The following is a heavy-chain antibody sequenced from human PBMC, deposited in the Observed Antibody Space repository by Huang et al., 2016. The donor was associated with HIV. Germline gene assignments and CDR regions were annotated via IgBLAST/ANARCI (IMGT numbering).Heavy chain of an antibody. Sequence: VQLVQSGPEVRKPGESLKISCKTSGYTFTNYWIGWVRQAPGKGLEWLAIAEPDATDTRYNPSFQGHVTISVEKSISTAFLQLNLLRASDTAIYYCTRQSPMGSTYYFDFWGPGTLVTVSS. CDR1: GYTFTNYW. J-gene: IGHJ4*02. CDR2: AEPDATDT. D-gene: IGHD1-26*01. CDR3: TRQSPMGSTYYFDF. V-gene: IGHV5-51*01.